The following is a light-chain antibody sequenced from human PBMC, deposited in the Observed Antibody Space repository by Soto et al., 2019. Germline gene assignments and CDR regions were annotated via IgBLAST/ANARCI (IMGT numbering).Light chain of an antibody. V-gene: IGLV2-23*02. CDR1: SSEVGSYNL. CDR3: CSYAGSSTFPYV. CDR2: EVS. J-gene: IGLJ1*01. Sequence: QSVLTQPPSVSGSPGQSVAISCTGTSSEVGSYNLVSWYQQHPGKAPKLMIYEVSKRPSGVSNRFSGSKSGNTASLTISGLQAEDEADYYCCSYAGSSTFPYVFGTGTKVTVL.